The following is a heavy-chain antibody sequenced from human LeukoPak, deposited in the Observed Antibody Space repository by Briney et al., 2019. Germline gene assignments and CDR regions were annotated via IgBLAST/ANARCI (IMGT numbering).Heavy chain of an antibody. CDR3: AKEKGAGATNPFDY. V-gene: IGHV3-43*02. J-gene: IGHJ4*02. CDR1: GFTFHNYV. Sequence: GGSLRLSCAASGFTFHNYVMHWVRQLPGKGLEWVSLISGDGVVTYYADSVKGRFTISRDNSKNSLYLQMNSLRTEDSALYYCAKEKGAGATNPFDYWGQGTLVTVSS. CDR2: ISGDGVVT. D-gene: IGHD1-26*01.